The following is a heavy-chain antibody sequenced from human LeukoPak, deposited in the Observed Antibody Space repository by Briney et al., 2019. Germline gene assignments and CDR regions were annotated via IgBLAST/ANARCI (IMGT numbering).Heavy chain of an antibody. CDR1: AGSFSGYY. CDR2: INHSGST. V-gene: IGHV4-34*01. J-gene: IGHJ4*02. CDR3: ARSSSDFWSGYYGFDY. Sequence: SETLSLTCAVYAGSFSGYYWSWIRQPPGKGLEWIGEINHSGSTNYNPSLKSRVTISVDTSKNQFSLKLSSVTAADTAVYYCARSSSDFWSGYYGFDYWGQGTLVTVSS. D-gene: IGHD3-3*01.